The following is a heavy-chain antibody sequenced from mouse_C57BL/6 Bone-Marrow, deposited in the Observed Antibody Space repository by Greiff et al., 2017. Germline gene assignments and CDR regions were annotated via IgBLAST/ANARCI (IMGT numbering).Heavy chain of an antibody. D-gene: IGHD1-1*01. J-gene: IGHJ4*01. CDR2: INPGSGGT. CDR1: GYAFTNYL. CDR3: TRYNGRVYALDY. V-gene: IGHV1-54*01. Sequence: QVQLQQSGAELVRPGTSVKVSCKASGYAFTNYLIEWVKQRPGQGLEWIGVINPGSGGTNYNEKFKGKATLTADKSSSTAYMQLSSLTSEDSAFYFCTRYNGRVYALDYWGQGTSVTVSS.